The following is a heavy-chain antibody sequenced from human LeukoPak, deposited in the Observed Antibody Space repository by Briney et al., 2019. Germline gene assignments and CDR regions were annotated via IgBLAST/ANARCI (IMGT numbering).Heavy chain of an antibody. CDR2: INHSGST. CDR1: GGSFSGYY. CDR3: AKYRPPRL. D-gene: IGHD2-2*01. V-gene: IGHV4-34*01. J-gene: IGHJ4*02. Sequence: PSETLSLTCAVYGGSFSGYYWSWIRQPPGKGLEWIGEINHSGSTNYNPSLKSRLTLSVDMSKNQFSLRLNSVTAADTAVYYCAKYRPPRLWGQGTPVTVSS.